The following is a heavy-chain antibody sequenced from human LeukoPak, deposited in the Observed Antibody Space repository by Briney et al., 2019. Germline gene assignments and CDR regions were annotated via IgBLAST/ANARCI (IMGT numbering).Heavy chain of an antibody. CDR1: GLTFSSSW. J-gene: IGHJ4*02. CDR2: INPDGNKK. D-gene: IGHD3-16*01. CDR3: VRDNGGEHL. V-gene: IGHV3-7*01. Sequence: GGSLRLSCAVSGLTFSSSWMDWVRQAPGKGLEWVASINPDGNKKYSADSVKGRFTISRDNAKNTLYLQMNSLRDDDTAVYYCVRDNGGEHLWGQGTLVTVSS.